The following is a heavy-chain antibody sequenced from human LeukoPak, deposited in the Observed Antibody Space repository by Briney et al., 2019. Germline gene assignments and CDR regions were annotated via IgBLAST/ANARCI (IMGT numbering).Heavy chain of an antibody. CDR2: IYYSGST. CDR1: GGSISSYY. J-gene: IGHJ6*03. CDR3: ARVYRYYYMDV. D-gene: IGHD2-2*02. V-gene: IGHV4-59*01. Sequence: SETLSLTCTVSGGSISSYYRSWIRQPPGKGLEWIGYIYYSGSTNYNPSLKSRVTISVDTSKNQFSLKLSSVTAADTAVYYCARVYRYYYMDVWGKGTTVTISS.